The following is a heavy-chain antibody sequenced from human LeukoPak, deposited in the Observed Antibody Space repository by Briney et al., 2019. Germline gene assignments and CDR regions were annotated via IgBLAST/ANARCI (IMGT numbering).Heavy chain of an antibody. CDR1: GFNFDDYA. J-gene: IGHJ6*03. V-gene: IGHV3-9*01. CDR2: ITWNSGNR. Sequence: GRSLRLSCAASGFNFDDYAMHWVRQVPGKGLEWVSGITWNSGNRGYADSVKGRITISRDNAKNSLYLQMNSLRAEDTAVYYCARNPGVTAGRGYYYYMDVWGKGTTVTVSS. D-gene: IGHD1-20*01. CDR3: ARNPGVTAGRGYYYYMDV.